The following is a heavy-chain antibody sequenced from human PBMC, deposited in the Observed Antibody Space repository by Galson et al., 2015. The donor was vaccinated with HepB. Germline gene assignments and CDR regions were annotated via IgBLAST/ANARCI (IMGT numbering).Heavy chain of an antibody. D-gene: IGHD2-15*01. V-gene: IGHV5-51*01. CDR2: IYPGDSDT. J-gene: IGHJ3*02. CDR3: ARGRYCRGGSCYYDAFDI. Sequence: QSGAEVKKPGESLKISCKGSGYSFTTYWIAWVRQMPGKGLEWMGFIYPGDSDTRYSPTLQGQVTISADKSISTAYLQWNSLKASDTAMYDCARGRYCRGGSCYYDAFDIWGQGTMVTVSS. CDR1: GYSFTTYW.